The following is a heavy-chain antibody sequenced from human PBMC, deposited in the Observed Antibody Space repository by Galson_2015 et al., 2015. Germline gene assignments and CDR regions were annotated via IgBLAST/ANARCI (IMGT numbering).Heavy chain of an antibody. D-gene: IGHD4-17*01. V-gene: IGHV3-73*01. Sequence: SLRLSCAASGFTFSGSAMHWVRQASGKGLEWVGRIRTKDNSYATTYGASVKGRFTISRDDSKKTTYLQMNSLKTEDTAVYYCTRHARDDYGDYDFDYWGQGTLVTVSS. CDR1: GFTFSGSA. CDR3: TRHARDDYGDYDFDY. CDR2: IRTKDNSYAT. J-gene: IGHJ4*02.